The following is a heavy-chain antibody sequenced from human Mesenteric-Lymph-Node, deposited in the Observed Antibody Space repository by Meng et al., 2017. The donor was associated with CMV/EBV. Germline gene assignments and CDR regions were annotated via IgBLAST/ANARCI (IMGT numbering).Heavy chain of an antibody. CDR3: ARDRRYCTITSCYGYYYGVDV. D-gene: IGHD2-2*01. Sequence: ASVKVSCKTSGYTLTKYYIHWVRQAPGEGLEWMGMIDPSGDSTNYAQRFQGRVTMTLDTSTSTVYMELSSLRSEDTAVYYCARDRRYCTITSCYGYYYGVDVWGQGTTVTVSS. CDR2: IDPSGDST. CDR1: GYTLTKYY. V-gene: IGHV1-46*01. J-gene: IGHJ6*02.